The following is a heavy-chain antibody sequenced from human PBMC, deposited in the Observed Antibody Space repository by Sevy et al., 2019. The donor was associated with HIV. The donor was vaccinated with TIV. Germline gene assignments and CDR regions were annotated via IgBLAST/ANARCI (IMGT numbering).Heavy chain of an antibody. CDR1: GFTLSSYG. CDR2: ISYDGNNK. D-gene: IGHD2-15*01. V-gene: IGHV3-30*18. J-gene: IGHJ4*02. Sequence: GGSLRLSCIASGFTLSSYGMHWVRQAPGKGLQWVALISYDGNNKYYVDSVKGRFTISRDDSKNTLYLHMSSLRPEDTAVYYCAKDLDYAGSSGVDYWGRGTLVTVSS. CDR3: AKDLDYAGSSGVDY.